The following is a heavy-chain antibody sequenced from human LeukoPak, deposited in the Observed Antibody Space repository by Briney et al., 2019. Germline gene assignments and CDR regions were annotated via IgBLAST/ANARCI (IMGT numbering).Heavy chain of an antibody. CDR2: IYHSGST. V-gene: IGHV4-39*07. J-gene: IGHJ4*02. Sequence: SETLSLTCTVSGGSISSSSYYWGWIRQPPGKGLEWIGSIYHSGSTYYNPSLKSRVTISVDTSKNQFSLKLSSVTAADTAVYYCAKSSYSIFDYWGQGTLVTVSS. CDR3: AKSSYSIFDY. D-gene: IGHD5-18*01. CDR1: GGSISSSSYY.